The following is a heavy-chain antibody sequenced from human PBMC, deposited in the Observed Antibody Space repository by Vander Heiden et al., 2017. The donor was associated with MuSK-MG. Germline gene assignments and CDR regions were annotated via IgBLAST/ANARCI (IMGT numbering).Heavy chain of an antibody. CDR3: AKDLGSGYCSRSSCSTLDV. V-gene: IGHV3-33*06. CDR1: GFTFRSNG. Sequence: QVPLVESGGGVVQPGGSLRLSCAASGFTFRSNGMHWVRQAPGKGLEWVAVIWYDGTDKYYEDSVKGRFTISRDNSKNTLYLQMDSLTVEDTAVYYCAKDLGSGYCSRSSCSTLDVWGKGTTVTVSS. J-gene: IGHJ6*04. D-gene: IGHD2-2*01. CDR2: IWYDGTDK.